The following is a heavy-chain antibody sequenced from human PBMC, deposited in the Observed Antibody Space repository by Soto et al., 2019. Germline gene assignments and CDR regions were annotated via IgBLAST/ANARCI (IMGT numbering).Heavy chain of an antibody. V-gene: IGHV3-23*01. CDR2: ISGSGGST. Sequence: GGSLRLSCAASGFTFSNYAMSWVRQAPGKGLEWVSAISGSGGSTYYADSVKGRFTISRDNSKNTLFLQMNSLRAEDTAVYYCAKGNAFWGALGDFDIWGQGTLVTVSS. CDR1: GFTFSNYA. CDR3: AKGNAFWGALGDFDI. J-gene: IGHJ3*02. D-gene: IGHD3-3*01.